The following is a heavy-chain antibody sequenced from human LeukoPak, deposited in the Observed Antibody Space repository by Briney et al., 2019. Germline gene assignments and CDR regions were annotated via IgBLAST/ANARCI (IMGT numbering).Heavy chain of an antibody. D-gene: IGHD6-6*01. CDR2: ISGSGGST. CDR1: GFIFSSDA. Sequence: PGGSQGLSCAASGFIFSSDAMSWVRQAPGKGLEWVSAISGSGGSTYYADSVKGRFTISRDNSKNTLYLQMNSLRAEDTAVYYCAKLLWAEYSSSSALDYWGQGTLATVSS. V-gene: IGHV3-23*01. J-gene: IGHJ4*02. CDR3: AKLLWAEYSSSSALDY.